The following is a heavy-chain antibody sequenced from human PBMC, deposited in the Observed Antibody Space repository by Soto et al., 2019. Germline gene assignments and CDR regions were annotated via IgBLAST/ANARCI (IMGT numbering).Heavy chain of an antibody. V-gene: IGHV1-69*08. Sequence: QVQLVQSGAEVKKPGSSVKVSCKASGGTFSSYTISWVRQAPGQGLEWMGRIIPILGIAKYAQKFQGRVTITADKSTSTAYLELSSLRSEDTAVYYCARERDSGSYYYFDYWGQGTLVTVSS. J-gene: IGHJ4*02. CDR3: ARERDSGSYYYFDY. D-gene: IGHD1-26*01. CDR2: IIPILGIA. CDR1: GGTFSSYT.